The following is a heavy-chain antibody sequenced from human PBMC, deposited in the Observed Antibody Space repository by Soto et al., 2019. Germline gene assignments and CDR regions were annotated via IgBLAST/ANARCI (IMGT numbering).Heavy chain of an antibody. D-gene: IGHD4-17*01. CDR2: ISYNGGST. Sequence: EVQLLESGGGLVQPGGSLRLSCAASGFTFSSYAMSWVRQAPGKGLEWVSGISYNGGSTYSADSVKGRFTISRDISKNTLYLQMNSLRAEDTAVYYCAKDAYGLYFDLWGRGTLVTVSS. V-gene: IGHV3-23*01. CDR3: AKDAYGLYFDL. CDR1: GFTFSSYA. J-gene: IGHJ2*01.